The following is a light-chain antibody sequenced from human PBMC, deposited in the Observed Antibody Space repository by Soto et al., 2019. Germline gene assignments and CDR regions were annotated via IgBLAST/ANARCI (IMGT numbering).Light chain of an antibody. V-gene: IGKV1-27*01. CDR2: GAS. CDR3: HSYNSIPRT. J-gene: IGKJ1*01. CDR1: QGISEY. Sequence: DIQMAQSPSSLSASIGDRVTITCRASQGISEYLAWYQQRPGNAPNLLIYGASILQSGVPSRFSGSGSGTHFTLNISSLQPEDVATYYCHSYNSIPRTFGQGTTVELK.